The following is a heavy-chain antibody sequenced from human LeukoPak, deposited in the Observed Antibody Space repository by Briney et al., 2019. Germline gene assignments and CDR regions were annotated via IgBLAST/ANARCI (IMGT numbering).Heavy chain of an antibody. D-gene: IGHD5-12*01. CDR1: GVSLSGYW. CDR2: LHADGNEK. J-gene: IGHJ4*02. CDR3: ARGGYSFDY. V-gene: IGHV3-7*01. Sequence: PGGSLRLSCAAYGVSLSGYWMSWVRQAPGKGLEWVARLHADGNEKYFVHSVKGRFTVSRDNAKNSLYLQMNSLRVEDAAVYYCARGGYSFDYLGQGTLVTVSS.